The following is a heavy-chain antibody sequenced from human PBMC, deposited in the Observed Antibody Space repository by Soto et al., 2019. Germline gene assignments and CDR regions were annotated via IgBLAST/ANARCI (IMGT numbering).Heavy chain of an antibody. CDR3: ARQESSSWGGRTYYYYYGMDV. D-gene: IGHD6-13*01. V-gene: IGHV5-51*01. CDR1: GYSFTSYW. Sequence: PGESLKISCKGSGYSFTSYWIGWVRQMPGKGLEWMGIIYPGDSDTRYSPSFQGQVTISADKSISTAYLQWSSLKASDTAMYYCARQESSSWGGRTYYYYYGMDVWGQGTTVPVYS. CDR2: IYPGDSDT. J-gene: IGHJ6*02.